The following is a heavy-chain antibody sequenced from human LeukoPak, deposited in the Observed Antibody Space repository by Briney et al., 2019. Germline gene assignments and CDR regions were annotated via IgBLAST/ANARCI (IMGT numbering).Heavy chain of an antibody. CDR1: GGSISSYY. J-gene: IGHJ3*02. V-gene: IGHV4-4*07. D-gene: IGHD4-17*01. CDR2: IYTSGST. CDR3: ARDPHYGDYVYAFDI. Sequence: SETLSLTCTVSGGSISSYYWSWIRQPAGKGLEWIGRIYTSGSTNYNPSLKSRVTVSVDTSKNQFSLKLSSVTAADTAVYYCARDPHYGDYVYAFDIWGQGTMVTVSS.